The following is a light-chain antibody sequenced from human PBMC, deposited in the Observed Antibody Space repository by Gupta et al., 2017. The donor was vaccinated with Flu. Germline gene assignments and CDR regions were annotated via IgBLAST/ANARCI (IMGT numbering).Light chain of an antibody. CDR1: QSVLYSSKNKNY. V-gene: IGKV4-1*01. Sequence: DIVMTQSPDSLTASLGERATINCKSSQSVLYSSKNKNYLAWYQQKAGQPPKLLIYWASTRESGVPDRFSGSGSGTDFTLTISSLQAEDVAVYYCQQYDTTPLTFGQGTRLEIK. J-gene: IGKJ5*01. CDR2: WAS. CDR3: QQYDTTPLT.